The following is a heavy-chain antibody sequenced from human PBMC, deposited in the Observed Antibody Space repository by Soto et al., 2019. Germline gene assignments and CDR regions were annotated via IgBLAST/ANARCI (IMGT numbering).Heavy chain of an antibody. CDR1: GGSISSSSYY. Sequence: ETLSLTCTVSGGSISSSSYYWGWIRQPPGKGLEWIGSIYYSGSTYYNPSLKSRVTISVDTSKNQFSLKLSSVTAADTAVYYCARLNGYCVSTGCHGYYGMDVWGQGTTVTVSS. V-gene: IGHV4-39*01. J-gene: IGHJ6*02. CDR3: ARLNGYCVSTGCHGYYGMDV. D-gene: IGHD2-2*03. CDR2: IYYSGST.